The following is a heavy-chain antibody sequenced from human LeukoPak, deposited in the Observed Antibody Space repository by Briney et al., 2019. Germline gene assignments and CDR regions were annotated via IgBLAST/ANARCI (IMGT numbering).Heavy chain of an antibody. D-gene: IGHD6-25*01. Sequence: PSETLSLTCTVSGGSISPISSSTYYWGWIRQAPGKGLEWIGSLFYGENTHYNPFLKSRATLSVDASNNQFSLRLPSVTAADAAVYFCARQLPTAAADTRGYFDYWGQGTVVTVSS. J-gene: IGHJ4*02. V-gene: IGHV4-39*01. CDR2: LFYGENT. CDR1: GGSISPISSSTYY. CDR3: ARQLPTAAADTRGYFDY.